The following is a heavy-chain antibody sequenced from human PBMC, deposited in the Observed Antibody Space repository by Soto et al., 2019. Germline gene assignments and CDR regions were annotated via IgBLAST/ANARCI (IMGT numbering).Heavy chain of an antibody. J-gene: IGHJ4*02. V-gene: IGHV3-33*01. CDR1: AVTFGGYG. CDR3: ARDSSSAYNGHLEY. Sequence: GGSLRLSCAPSAVTFGGYGLHWVRQAPGKGLEWVATIWYDGGNKYYADSVKGRFTISRDNSKYKLFLEMNSLRDEDTGIYYCARDSSSAYNGHLEYWGQGALVSVSS. CDR2: IWYDGGNK. D-gene: IGHD6-19*01.